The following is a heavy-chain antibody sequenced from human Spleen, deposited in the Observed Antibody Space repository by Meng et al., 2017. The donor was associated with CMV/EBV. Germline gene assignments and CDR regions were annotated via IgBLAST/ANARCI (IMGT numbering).Heavy chain of an antibody. CDR2: IYYSGST. J-gene: IGHJ5*02. CDR3: AREAGNYCSSTSCYGKWFDP. D-gene: IGHD2-2*01. CDR1: ISSSNW. Sequence: ISSSNWWSWGRQPPGKGLEWIGYIYYSGSTYYNPSLKSRVTISVDTSKNQFSLKLSSVTAADTAVYYCAREAGNYCSSTSCYGKWFDPWGQGTLVTVSS. V-gene: IGHV4-30-4*01.